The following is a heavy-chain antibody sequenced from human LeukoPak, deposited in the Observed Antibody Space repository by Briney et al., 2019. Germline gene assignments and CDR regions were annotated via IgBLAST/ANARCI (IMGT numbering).Heavy chain of an antibody. J-gene: IGHJ4*02. CDR1: GFTFSDYY. CDR2: ISSSGSTI. Sequence: PGGSLRLSCAASGFTFSDYYMSWIRQAPGKGLEWVSYISSSGSTIYYADSVKGRFTISRDNSKSTLLLQMNSLRAEDTAVYYCAKVRWDNSGWYYLDSWGQGTLVTVSS. CDR3: AKVRWDNSGWYYLDS. V-gene: IGHV3-11*04. D-gene: IGHD6-19*01.